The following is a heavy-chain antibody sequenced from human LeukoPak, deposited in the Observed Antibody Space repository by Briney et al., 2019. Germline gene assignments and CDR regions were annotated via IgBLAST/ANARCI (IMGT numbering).Heavy chain of an antibody. D-gene: IGHD3-22*01. CDR3: ARGRHYYDSSGYLIDTPFDY. J-gene: IGHJ4*02. CDR2: IYHSGST. CDR1: GFTFSDYY. Sequence: LRLSCAASGFTFSDYYMSWIRQPPGKGLEWIGYIYHSGSTYYSPSLKSRVTLSVDRSKNQFSLRLTSVTAADTAVYYCARGRHYYDSSGYLIDTPFDYWGQGTLVTVSS. V-gene: IGHV4-30-2*01.